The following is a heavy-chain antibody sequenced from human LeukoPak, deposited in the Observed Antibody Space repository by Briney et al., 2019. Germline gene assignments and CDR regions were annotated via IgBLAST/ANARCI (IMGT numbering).Heavy chain of an antibody. Sequence: ASVKVSCKASGYTFTSYDINWVRQATGQGLEWMGWMNPNSGNTGYAQKFQGRVTMTGNTSISTAYMELSSLRSEDTAVYYCARDYNFEAAAGTDYYYGMDVWGQGTTVTVSS. J-gene: IGHJ6*02. CDR2: MNPNSGNT. CDR3: ARDYNFEAAAGTDYYYGMDV. V-gene: IGHV1-8*01. CDR1: GYTFTSYD. D-gene: IGHD6-13*01.